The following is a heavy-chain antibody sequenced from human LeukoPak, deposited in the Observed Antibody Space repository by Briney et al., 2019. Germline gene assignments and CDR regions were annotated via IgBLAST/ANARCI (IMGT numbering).Heavy chain of an antibody. Sequence: GASVKVSCKASGYTFTGYYMHWVRQAPGQGLEWMGWINPNSGGTNYAQKFQGRVTMTRDTSISTAYMELSRLRSDDTAVYYCASSYNYYDSSGYYLFDYWGQGTLVTVSS. CDR2: INPNSGGT. CDR3: ASSYNYYDSSGYYLFDY. J-gene: IGHJ4*02. CDR1: GYTFTGYY. V-gene: IGHV1-2*02. D-gene: IGHD3-22*01.